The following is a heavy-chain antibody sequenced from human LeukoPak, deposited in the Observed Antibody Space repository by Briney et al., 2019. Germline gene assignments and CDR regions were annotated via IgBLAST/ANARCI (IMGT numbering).Heavy chain of an antibody. CDR1: GFTFSSYW. CDR3: ARMYCSSATCYTDAFDI. CDR2: IKQDGSET. Sequence: PGGSLRLSCAASGFTFSSYWMSWVRRAPGKGLEWVANIKQDGSETYYVDSVKGRFTISRDNAKNSLYLQMNSLRAEDTAVYYCARMYCSSATCYTDAFDIWGQGTMVTVSS. J-gene: IGHJ3*02. D-gene: IGHD2-2*02. V-gene: IGHV3-7*01.